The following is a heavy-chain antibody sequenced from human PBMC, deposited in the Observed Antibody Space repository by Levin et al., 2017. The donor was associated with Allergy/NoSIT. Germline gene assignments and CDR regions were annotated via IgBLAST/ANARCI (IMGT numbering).Heavy chain of an antibody. D-gene: IGHD3-3*01. J-gene: IGHJ6*03. Sequence: ASVKVSCHGFGYTVRDYPIHWVRQAPGQRLEWMGWVNPGTGKTKYSQNFQGRVTITRDSSATIAYMELSSLRSQDTAVYFCAKDGRPFKSFGEVIKNRYFYYFMDVWGEGTTVNVSS. CDR3: AKDGRPFKSFGEVIKNRYFYYFMDV. CDR2: VNPGTGKT. CDR1: GYTVRDYP. V-gene: IGHV1-3*01.